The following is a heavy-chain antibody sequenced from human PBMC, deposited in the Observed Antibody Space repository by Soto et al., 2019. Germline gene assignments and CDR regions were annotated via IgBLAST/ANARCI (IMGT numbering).Heavy chain of an antibody. CDR3: AREGDYYESSGYSAYYYYYGMDV. V-gene: IGHV1-18*01. Sequence: QVQLVQSGAEVKKPGASVKVSCKASGYTFTSYGISCVRQAPGQGLEWMGWISAYNGNTNYAQKRQGRVTMTTDTSTSTADMGLRSRSSDDTAVYYCAREGDYYESSGYSAYYYYYGMDVWGQGTTVTVSS. J-gene: IGHJ6*02. CDR2: ISAYNGNT. D-gene: IGHD3-22*01. CDR1: GYTFTSYG.